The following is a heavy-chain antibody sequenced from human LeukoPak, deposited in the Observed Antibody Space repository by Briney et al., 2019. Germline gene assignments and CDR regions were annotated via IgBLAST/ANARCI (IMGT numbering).Heavy chain of an antibody. Sequence: GGSLRLSCAASGFTFSSYGMHWVRQAPGKGLEWVAVIWYDGSNKYYADSVKGRFTISRDNSKNTLYLQMNSLRAEDTAVYYCARDWDSSSYSFFDYWGQGTLVTVSS. CDR1: GFTFSSYG. J-gene: IGHJ4*02. CDR3: ARDWDSSSYSFFDY. D-gene: IGHD6-13*01. CDR2: IWYDGSNK. V-gene: IGHV3-33*01.